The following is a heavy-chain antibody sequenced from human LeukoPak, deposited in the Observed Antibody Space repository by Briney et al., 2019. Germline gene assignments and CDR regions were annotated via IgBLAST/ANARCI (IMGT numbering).Heavy chain of an antibody. CDR2: ISSSSSYI. V-gene: IGHV3-21*01. J-gene: IGHJ4*02. CDR3: ARDSGRFGELYFDY. Sequence: GGSLRLSCAASGFTFSSYSMNWVRQAPGKGLEWVSSISSSSSYIYYADSVKGRFTISRDNAKNSLYLQMNSLRAEDTAVYYCARDSGRFGELYFDYWGQGTLVTVSS. D-gene: IGHD3-10*01. CDR1: GFTFSSYS.